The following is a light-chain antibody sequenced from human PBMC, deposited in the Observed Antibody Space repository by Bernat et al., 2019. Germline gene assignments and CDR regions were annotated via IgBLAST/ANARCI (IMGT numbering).Light chain of an antibody. CDR2: DVR. CDR1: SSDVGGYDY. V-gene: IGLV2-14*03. J-gene: IGLJ3*02. CDR3: CSYTSSSSLV. Sequence: QSALTQPASVSGSPGQSITISCTGTSSDVGGYDYVSWYQQHPGRAPKLMIYDVRDRPSGISNRFSGSKSGDTASLTISGLLAEDEADYYCCSYTSSSSLVFGGGTRFTVL.